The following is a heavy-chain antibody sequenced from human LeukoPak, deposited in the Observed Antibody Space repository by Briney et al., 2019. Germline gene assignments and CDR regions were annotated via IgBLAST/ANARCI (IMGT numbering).Heavy chain of an antibody. V-gene: IGHV3-9*01. CDR1: GFTFDDYA. CDR2: ISWNSGSI. D-gene: IGHD6-19*01. Sequence: GRSLRLSCAASGFTFDDYAMYWVRQAPGKGLEWVSGISWNSGSIGYADSVKGRFTISRDNAKNSLYLQMNSLRAEDTALYYCAKDMGIAVAGPQGYWGQGTLVTVSS. J-gene: IGHJ4*02. CDR3: AKDMGIAVAGPQGY.